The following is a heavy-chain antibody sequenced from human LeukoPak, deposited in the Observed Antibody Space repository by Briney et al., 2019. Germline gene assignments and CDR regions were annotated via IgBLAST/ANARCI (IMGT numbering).Heavy chain of an antibody. V-gene: IGHV6-1*01. J-gene: IGHJ4*02. CDR1: GDSVSSNSAT. D-gene: IGHD6-19*01. Sequence: SQTLSLTCAISGDSVSSNSATWNWIRQSPSRGLEWLGRTYYRSKWYNEYAVSVKSRITINPDTPTNQFSLQLNSVTPEDTAVYYCVRGSPRHIDYWGQGTLVTVSS. CDR3: VRGSPRHIDY. CDR2: TYYRSKWYN.